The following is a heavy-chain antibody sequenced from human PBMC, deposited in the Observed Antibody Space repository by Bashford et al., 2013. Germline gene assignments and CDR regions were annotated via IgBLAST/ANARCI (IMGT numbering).Heavy chain of an antibody. Sequence: SETLSLTCTVSGGSVTSDFYFWSWIRQPPGKGTGVDWIYPLQWDHQDQPSLKSRLTITVDTSKNQFSLRLTSVTAADTAVYYCARYGGNLYDDFDLWGPGTMVTVSS. D-gene: IGHD4/OR15-4a*01. CDR3: ARYGGNLYDDFDL. V-gene: IGHV4-61*01. CDR2: PLQWDH. J-gene: IGHJ3*01. CDR1: GGSVTSDFYF.